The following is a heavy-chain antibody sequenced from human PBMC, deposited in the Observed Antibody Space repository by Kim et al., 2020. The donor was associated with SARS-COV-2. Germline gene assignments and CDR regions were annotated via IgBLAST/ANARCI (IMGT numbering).Heavy chain of an antibody. D-gene: IGHD6-13*01. Sequence: GGSLRLSCAASGLIFSSCWMSWVRQAPGKGLEWVATIKQDGSEKYYVDSVKGRFTISRDNAKDSLYLQMNSLRAEDTAVYYCARMYTSSWYDWGQGTLVTVSS. V-gene: IGHV3-7*01. J-gene: IGHJ4*02. CDR3: ARMYTSSWYD. CDR1: GLIFSSCW. CDR2: IKQDGSEK.